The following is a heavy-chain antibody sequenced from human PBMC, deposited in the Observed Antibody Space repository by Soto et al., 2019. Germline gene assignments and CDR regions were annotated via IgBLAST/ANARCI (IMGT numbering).Heavy chain of an antibody. CDR1: GFSLSTNGVG. D-gene: IGHD3-10*01. V-gene: IGHV2-5*02. J-gene: IGHJ4*02. CDR3: AREVYYSTYFDS. Sequence: QITLKESGPTLVRPTQTLTLTCTFSGFSLSTNGVGVGWIRQPPGKALEWLVLIYWDDDHRYSPSLKTRLTITKDTSKNQVVLTMTKLDPADTATYYCAREVYYSTYFDSWGQGTLVTVSS. CDR2: IYWDDDH.